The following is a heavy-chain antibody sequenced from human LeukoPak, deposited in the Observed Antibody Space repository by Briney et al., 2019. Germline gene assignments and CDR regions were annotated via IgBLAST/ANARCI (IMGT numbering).Heavy chain of an antibody. V-gene: IGHV2-5*02. D-gene: IGHD3-16*01. J-gene: IGHJ5*02. CDR3: ARRGGGTKMSFNP. Sequence: SGPTLVKPTQTLTLRCSFSGFPLSAPKVSVGWIRQPPGKALEWLALIYGDDEKHYSPSLKTRLSVTKDTSKNQVVLTMTNMDVVDTATYYCARRGGGTKMSFNPWGPGTLVTVSS. CDR2: IYGDDEK. CDR1: GFPLSAPKVS.